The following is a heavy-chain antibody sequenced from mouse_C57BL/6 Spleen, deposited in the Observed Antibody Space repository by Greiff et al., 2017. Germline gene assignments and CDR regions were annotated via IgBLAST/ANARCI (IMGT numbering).Heavy chain of an antibody. V-gene: IGHV14-4*01. CDR2: IDPENGDT. CDR1: GFNIKDDY. Sequence: VQLQQSGAELVRPGASVKLSCTASGFNIKDDYMHWVKQRPEQGLEWIGWIDPENGDTEYASKFQGKATITADTSSNTAYLQLSSLTSEDTAVYYWTTGSDWYLGVWGTETPVTVSS. CDR3: TTGSDWYLGV. J-gene: IGHJ1*03. D-gene: IGHD1-1*01.